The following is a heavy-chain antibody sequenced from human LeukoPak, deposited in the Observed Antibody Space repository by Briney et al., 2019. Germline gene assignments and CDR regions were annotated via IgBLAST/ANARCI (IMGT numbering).Heavy chain of an antibody. CDR3: ARGHVTGSDRHWDY. J-gene: IGHJ4*02. Sequence: GGSLKLSCATSDFSFRSHWMHWVRQAPGKGLVWVSRIIGDGNSISYADSVKGRFTISRDNAKNTLYLQMNSLRVEDTAVYYCARGHVTGSDRHWDYWGQGVLVTVSS. CDR1: DFSFRSHW. D-gene: IGHD3-9*01. V-gene: IGHV3-74*01. CDR2: IIGDGNSI.